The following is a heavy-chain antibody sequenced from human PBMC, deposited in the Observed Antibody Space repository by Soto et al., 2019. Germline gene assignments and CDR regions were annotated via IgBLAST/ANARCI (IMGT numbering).Heavy chain of an antibody. CDR3: ARNVAARPAIYYYYYGMDV. CDR1: GYTFTSYA. D-gene: IGHD6-6*01. V-gene: IGHV1-3*01. Sequence: QVQLVQSGAEVKKPGASVKVSCKASGYTFTSYAMHWVRQAPGQRLEWMGWINAGNGNTKYSQKFQGRVTITRDTSASTAYMELSSLRSEDTAVYYCARNVAARPAIYYYYYGMDVWGQGTTVTVSS. J-gene: IGHJ6*02. CDR2: INAGNGNT.